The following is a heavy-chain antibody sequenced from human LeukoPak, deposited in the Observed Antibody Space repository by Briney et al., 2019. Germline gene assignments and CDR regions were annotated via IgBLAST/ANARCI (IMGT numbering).Heavy chain of an antibody. V-gene: IGHV1-24*01. Sequence: EASVKVSFKVSGYTLTELSMHWVRQAPGKGLEWMGGFDPEDDERIYAQKFQGRVTMTEDTSTDTAYMELSSLRSEDTAIYYCATELRSGYFDYWGQGTLVTVSS. CDR3: ATELRSGYFDY. D-gene: IGHD3-22*01. CDR1: GYTLTELS. J-gene: IGHJ4*02. CDR2: FDPEDDER.